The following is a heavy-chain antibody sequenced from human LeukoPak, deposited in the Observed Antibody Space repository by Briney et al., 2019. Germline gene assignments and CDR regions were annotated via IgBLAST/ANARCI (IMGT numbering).Heavy chain of an antibody. D-gene: IGHD3-9*01. CDR1: GFPFSSYG. CDR3: AKGRKVRYFDWLKTSFDY. V-gene: IGHV3-23*01. J-gene: IGHJ4*02. CDR2: ISGSGGSA. Sequence: GSLVLSWAAPGFPFSSYGMSWARGPPGKGLEWVSAISGSGGSAYYADSVKGRFTISRDNSENSLYLQLNRLRAEDTAVYYCAKGRKVRYFDWLKTSFDYWGQGTLVTVSS.